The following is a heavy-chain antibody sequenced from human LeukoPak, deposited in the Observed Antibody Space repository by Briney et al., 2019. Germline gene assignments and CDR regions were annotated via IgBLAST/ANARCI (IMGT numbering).Heavy chain of an antibody. CDR1: GGSISSYY. V-gene: IGHV4-59*01. CDR3: ARVYTVTTLDAFDI. Sequence: PSETLSLTCTVSGGSISSYYWSWIRQPPGKGLEWIGYIYYSGSTNYNPSLKSRVTISVDTSKNQFSLKLSSGTAADTAVYYCARVYTVTTLDAFDIWGQGTMVTVSS. D-gene: IGHD4-17*01. CDR2: IYYSGST. J-gene: IGHJ3*02.